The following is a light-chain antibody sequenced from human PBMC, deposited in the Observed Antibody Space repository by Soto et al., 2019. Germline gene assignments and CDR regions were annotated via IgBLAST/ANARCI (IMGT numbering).Light chain of an antibody. CDR3: QQGYNTCWT. J-gene: IGKJ1*01. V-gene: IGKV1-39*01. Sequence: DIQMTNSPSDLSASLGESDPLTCRVSQNINNYLNWYQQKPGKAPKVLISAATKLQSGVPSRFSGSGSGTDFTLTISNLQPEDSATYYCQQGYNTCWTFGRGANVDIK. CDR2: AAT. CDR1: QNINNY.